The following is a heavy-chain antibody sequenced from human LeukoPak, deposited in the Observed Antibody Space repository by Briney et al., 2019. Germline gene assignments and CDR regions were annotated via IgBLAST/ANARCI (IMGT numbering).Heavy chain of an antibody. J-gene: IGHJ5*02. CDR1: GGSISSGGYY. Sequence: PSETLSLTCTVSGGSISSGGYYWSWIRQPPGKGLEWIGEINHSGSTNYNPSLKSRVTISVDTSKNQFSLKLSSVTAADTAVYYCARGQGDGVAEFWFDPWGQGTLVTVSS. CDR3: ARGQGDGVAEFWFDP. D-gene: IGHD2-15*01. V-gene: IGHV4-39*07. CDR2: INHSGST.